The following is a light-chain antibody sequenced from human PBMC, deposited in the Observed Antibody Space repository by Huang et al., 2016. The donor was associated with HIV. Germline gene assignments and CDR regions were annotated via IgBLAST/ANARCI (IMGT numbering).Light chain of an antibody. J-gene: IGKJ1*01. CDR3: QQYGSSPGT. Sequence: EIVLTQSPGTLSLSPGERATLSCRASQSVNSGYLAWYQQKPGQAPRLLIYGASSRATGIPGRVSGSGSGTDFTLTISRLQPEDFAVYFCQQYGSSPGTFGQGTNVEMK. CDR2: GAS. V-gene: IGKV3-20*01. CDR1: QSVNSGY.